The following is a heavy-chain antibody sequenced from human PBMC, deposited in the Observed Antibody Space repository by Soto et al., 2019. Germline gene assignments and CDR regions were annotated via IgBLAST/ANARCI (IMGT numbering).Heavy chain of an antibody. CDR2: IYHSGST. Sequence: KPSETLSLTCAVSGGSISSGGYSWSWIRQPPGKGLEWIGYIYHSGSTYYNPSLKSRVTISVDRSKNQFSLKLSSVTAADTAVYYCARGSRYYDSSGYPFSAFDIWGQGTMVTVSS. V-gene: IGHV4-30-2*01. CDR1: GGSISSGGYS. D-gene: IGHD3-22*01. J-gene: IGHJ3*02. CDR3: ARGSRYYDSSGYPFSAFDI.